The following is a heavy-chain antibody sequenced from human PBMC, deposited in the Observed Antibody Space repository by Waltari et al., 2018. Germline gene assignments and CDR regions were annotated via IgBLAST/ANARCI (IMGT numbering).Heavy chain of an antibody. CDR1: GGSISSSSYY. CDR3: ATHGTFNRYNWNYDYYYGMDV. V-gene: IGHV4-39*01. CDR2: IYYSGST. Sequence: QLQLQESGPGLVKPSETLSLTCTVSGGSISSSSYYWGWIRQPPGKGLEWIGSIYYSGSTYYNPSLKSRVTISVDTSKNQFSLKLSSVTAADTAVYYCATHGTFNRYNWNYDYYYGMDVWGQGTTVTVSS. D-gene: IGHD1-20*01. J-gene: IGHJ6*02.